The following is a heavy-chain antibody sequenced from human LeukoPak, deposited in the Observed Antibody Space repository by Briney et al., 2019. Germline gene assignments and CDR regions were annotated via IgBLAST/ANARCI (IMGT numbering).Heavy chain of an antibody. CDR2: INHSGST. CDR1: GGSFSGYY. CDR3: ARDRDAYLDY. V-gene: IGHV4-34*01. D-gene: IGHD3-10*01. Sequence: SETLSLTCAVYGGSFSGYYWSWIRQPPGKGLEWIGEINHSGSTNYNPSLKSRVTISVDTSKNQFSLKLSSVTAADTAVYYCARDRDAYLDYWGQGTLVTVSS. J-gene: IGHJ4*02.